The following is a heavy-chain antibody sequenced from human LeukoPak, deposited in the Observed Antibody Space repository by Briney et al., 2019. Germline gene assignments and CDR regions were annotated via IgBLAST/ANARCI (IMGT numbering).Heavy chain of an antibody. J-gene: IGHJ4*02. Sequence: GGSLRLSCAASGFTFSSYAMNWVRQAPGKGLEWVAVISYDGSNKYYADSVKGRFTISRDNSKNTLYLQMNSLRAEDTAVYYCAKAAYQYYYDSSGYYDREDYWGREPWSPSPQ. CDR2: ISYDGSNK. CDR3: AKAAYQYYYDSSGYYDREDY. CDR1: GFTFSSYA. D-gene: IGHD3-22*01. V-gene: IGHV3-30*18.